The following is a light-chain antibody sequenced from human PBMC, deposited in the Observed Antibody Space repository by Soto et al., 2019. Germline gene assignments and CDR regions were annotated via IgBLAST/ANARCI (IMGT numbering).Light chain of an antibody. CDR3: QQYGNSPWT. CDR2: DAS. Sequence: EIVLTQSPSTLSFSPWERSTLSFMASQSVSSYLAWYQQKPGQAPRLLIYDASNRATGIPARFSGSGSGTDFTLTISRLEPEDFAVYYCQQYGNSPWTFGQGTKVDIK. J-gene: IGKJ1*01. CDR1: QSVSSY. V-gene: IGKV3-11*01.